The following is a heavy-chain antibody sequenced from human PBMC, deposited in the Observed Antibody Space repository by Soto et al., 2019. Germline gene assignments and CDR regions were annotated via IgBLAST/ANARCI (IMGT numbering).Heavy chain of an antibody. D-gene: IGHD2-15*01. CDR3: ARQGYCSGGSCPRGAFDI. J-gene: IGHJ3*02. CDR2: IYYSGST. Sequence: QVQLQESGPGLVKPSETLSLACTVSGGSISSYYWSWIRQPPGKGLEWIGYIYYSGSTNYNPSLKSRVTISVDTSKNQFSLKLSSVTAADTAVYYCARQGYCSGGSCPRGAFDIWDQGTMVTVSS. V-gene: IGHV4-59*08. CDR1: GGSISSYY.